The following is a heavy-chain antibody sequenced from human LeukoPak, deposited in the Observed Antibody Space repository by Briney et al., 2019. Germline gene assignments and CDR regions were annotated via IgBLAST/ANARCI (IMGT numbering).Heavy chain of an antibody. CDR2: ISSSSSTI. Sequence: GGSLRLSCAASGFTFSSYSMNWVRQAPGKGLEWVSYISSSSSTIYYADSVKGRFTISRDNAKNSLYLQMNSLRAEDTAVYYCAALRGVVVIALDAFDIWGQGTMVTVSS. D-gene: IGHD2-21*01. J-gene: IGHJ3*02. CDR1: GFTFSSYS. CDR3: AALRGVVVIALDAFDI. V-gene: IGHV3-48*01.